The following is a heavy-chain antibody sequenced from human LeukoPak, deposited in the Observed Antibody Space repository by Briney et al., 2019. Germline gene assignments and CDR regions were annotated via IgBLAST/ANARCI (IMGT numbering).Heavy chain of an antibody. CDR1: GFTFSSYD. D-gene: IGHD3-22*01. V-gene: IGHV3-13*01. Sequence: GGSLRLSCAASGFTFSSYDMHWVRRATGKGLEWVSAIGTAGDTYYPGSVKGRFTISRENAKNSLYLQMNSLRAGDTAVYYCARGYYDPKARGAFDIWGQGTMVTVSS. J-gene: IGHJ3*02. CDR3: ARGYYDPKARGAFDI. CDR2: IGTAGDT.